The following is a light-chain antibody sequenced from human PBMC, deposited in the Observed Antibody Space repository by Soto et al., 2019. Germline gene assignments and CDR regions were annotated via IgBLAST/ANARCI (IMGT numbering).Light chain of an antibody. J-gene: IGLJ3*02. CDR1: TGAVTSGHY. Sequence: QAVVTQEPSLTVSPGGTVTLTCGSSTGAVTSGHYPYWFQQKPGQAPRTLIYDTTNKHSWTPARFSGSLLGGKAALTLADAQSDDEADYYCLLSYSGTNWVFGGGTKLTVL. CDR2: DTT. CDR3: LLSYSGTNWV. V-gene: IGLV7-46*01.